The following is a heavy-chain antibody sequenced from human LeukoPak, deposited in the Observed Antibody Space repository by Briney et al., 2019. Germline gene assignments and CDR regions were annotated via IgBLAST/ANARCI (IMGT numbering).Heavy chain of an antibody. D-gene: IGHD5-12*01. CDR2: IYYSGST. CDR3: ARHGSRVMATIEDS. Sequence: SETLSLTCTVSGGSISTYYWNWIRQPPGKGLEWIGNIYYSGSTNYNPSLKSRVTISVDTSKNQFSLKLSSVTAADTAVYYCARHGSRVMATIEDSWGQGTLVTVSS. CDR1: GGSISTYY. J-gene: IGHJ4*02. V-gene: IGHV4-59*01.